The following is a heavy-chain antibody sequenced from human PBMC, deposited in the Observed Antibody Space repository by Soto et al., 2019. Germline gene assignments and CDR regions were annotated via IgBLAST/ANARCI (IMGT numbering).Heavy chain of an antibody. J-gene: IGHJ6*02. CDR3: ARDGLVITNYYYYGMDV. CDR1: GVTVSSYS. V-gene: IGHV3-21*01. CDR2: ISSSSSYI. Sequence: GGSLRLSCAASGVTVSSYSMNWVRQAPGKGLEWVSSISSSSSYIYYADSVKGRFTISRDNAKNSLYLQMNSLRAEDTAVYYCARDGLVITNYYYYGMDVWGQGTTVTVSS. D-gene: IGHD3-22*01.